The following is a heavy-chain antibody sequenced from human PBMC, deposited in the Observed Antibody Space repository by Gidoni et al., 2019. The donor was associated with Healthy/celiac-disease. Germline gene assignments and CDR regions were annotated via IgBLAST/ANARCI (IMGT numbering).Heavy chain of an antibody. CDR1: GFTFSSYE. J-gene: IGHJ4*02. V-gene: IGHV3-48*03. Sequence: EVQLVESGGGWVQPGGSLRLSCAASGFTFSSYEMNWVRQAPGKGLEWVSYISSSGSTIYYADSVKGRFTISRDNAKNSLYLQMNSLRAEDTAVYYCVCVEQQLAYYFDYWGQGTLVTVSS. CDR2: ISSSGSTI. CDR3: VCVEQQLAYYFDY. D-gene: IGHD6-13*01.